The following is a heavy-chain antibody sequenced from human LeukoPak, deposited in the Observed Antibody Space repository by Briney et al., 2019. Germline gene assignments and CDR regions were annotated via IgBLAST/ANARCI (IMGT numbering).Heavy chain of an antibody. Sequence: GGSLRLSCAAPGLTFRSYTMHWVRQAPGKGLECVAMISSDGDNRYYTDSMKGRFTISRDNSKDTLYLQMNSLRPDDTAVYYCAKTHPLCTFGPPESWGQGALVIVSS. D-gene: IGHD2-2*01. CDR3: AKTHPLCTFGPPES. J-gene: IGHJ5*02. CDR2: ISSDGDNR. CDR1: GLTFRSYT. V-gene: IGHV3-30*04.